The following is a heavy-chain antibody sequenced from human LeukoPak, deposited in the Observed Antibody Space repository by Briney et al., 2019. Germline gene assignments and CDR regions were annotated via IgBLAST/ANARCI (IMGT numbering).Heavy chain of an antibody. CDR3: AKDRGGAYYESSVDI. D-gene: IGHD3-22*01. Sequence: GGSLRPSCAASGFTFSSYAMSWVRQAPGKGLEWVSAISGSGGSTYYADSVKGRFTISRDNSKNTLYLQMNSLRAEDTAVYYCAKDRGGAYYESSVDIWGQGTMVTVSS. J-gene: IGHJ3*02. CDR1: GFTFSSYA. CDR2: ISGSGGST. V-gene: IGHV3-23*01.